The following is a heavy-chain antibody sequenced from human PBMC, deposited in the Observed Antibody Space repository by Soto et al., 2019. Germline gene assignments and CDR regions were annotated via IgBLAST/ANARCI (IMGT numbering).Heavy chain of an antibody. Sequence: QVQLVQSGAEVKKAGSSVKVSCKAAGGTFSRNAISWVRQAPGQGLKWMGGIIPFFDTANYAKKFQGRVTVSADKATSTAYMELSSLTSEDTAVYYCARSTPQSGSFMQIFDYWGQGTLVTVSS. J-gene: IGHJ4*02. D-gene: IGHD2-2*01. CDR1: GGTFSRNA. CDR2: IIPFFDTA. V-gene: IGHV1-69*06. CDR3: ARSTPQSGSFMQIFDY.